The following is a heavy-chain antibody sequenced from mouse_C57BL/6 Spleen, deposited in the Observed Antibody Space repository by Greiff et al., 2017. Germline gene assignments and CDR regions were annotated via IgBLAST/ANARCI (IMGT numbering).Heavy chain of an antibody. CDR3: ARDITTVEAYYFDY. J-gene: IGHJ2*01. D-gene: IGHD1-1*01. V-gene: IGHV1-80*01. CDR1: GYAFSSYW. Sequence: VQLVESGAELVKPGASVKISCKASGYAFSSYWMNWVKQRPGKGLEGIGQIYPGDGDTNYNGKFKGKATLTADKSSSTAYMQLSSLTSEDSAVYFCARDITTVEAYYFDYWGQGTTLTVSS. CDR2: IYPGDGDT.